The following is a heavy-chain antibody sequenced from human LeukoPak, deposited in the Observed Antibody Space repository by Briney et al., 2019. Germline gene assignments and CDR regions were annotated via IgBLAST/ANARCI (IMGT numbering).Heavy chain of an antibody. CDR3: AKGHTNYYGSGSYWDY. J-gene: IGHJ4*02. CDR2: ISGSGGST. V-gene: IGHV3-23*01. Sequence: PGGSLRLPCAASGFTFSSYAMSWVRQAPGKGLEWVSAISGSGGSTYYADSVKGRFTISRDNSKNTLYLQMNSLRAEDTAVYYCAKGHTNYYGSGSYWDYWGQGTLVTVSS. D-gene: IGHD3-10*01. CDR1: GFTFSSYA.